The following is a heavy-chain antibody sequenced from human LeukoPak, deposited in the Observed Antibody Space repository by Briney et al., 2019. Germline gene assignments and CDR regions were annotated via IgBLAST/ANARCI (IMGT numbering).Heavy chain of an antibody. D-gene: IGHD6-19*01. CDR3: ARLYSSGWPFDY. CDR2: IYYSGST. V-gene: IGHV4-39*01. CDR1: GGSISSSSYY. J-gene: IGHJ4*02. Sequence: SETLSLTCTVSGGSISSSSYYWGWIRQPPGKGLEWIGSIYYSGSTYYNPSLKSRVTISVDTSKNHFSLKLSSVTAADTVVYYCARLYSSGWPFDYWGQGTLVTVSS.